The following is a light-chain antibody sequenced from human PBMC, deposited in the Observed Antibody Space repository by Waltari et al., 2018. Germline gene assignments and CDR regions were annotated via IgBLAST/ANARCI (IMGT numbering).Light chain of an antibody. CDR1: TIGRKT. Sequence: YVLTQPPSVSVTPGRTARIPCGGNTIGRKTVHWYQQKPGQAPVLVVYEDKERPSGIPERCSASNSGNTATLTIGGVAAGDEADYYGQVWDRTGDHVIFGGGTKLTVL. J-gene: IGLJ2*01. CDR2: EDK. V-gene: IGLV3-21*03. CDR3: QVWDRTGDHVI.